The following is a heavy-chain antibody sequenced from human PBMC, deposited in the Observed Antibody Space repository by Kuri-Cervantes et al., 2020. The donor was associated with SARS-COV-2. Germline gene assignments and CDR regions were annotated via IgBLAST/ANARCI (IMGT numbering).Heavy chain of an antibody. D-gene: IGHD6-13*01. CDR1: GGTFTTYG. CDR3: ARDAVLAAGYFDY. V-gene: IGHV1-46*03. J-gene: IGHJ4*02. CDR2: INPSGGST. Sequence: ASVKVSCKASGGTFTTYGFTWVRQAPGQGLEWMGIINPSGGSTSYAQKFQGRVTMTRDTSTSTVYMELSSLRSEDTAVYYCARDAVLAAGYFDYWGQGTLVTVS.